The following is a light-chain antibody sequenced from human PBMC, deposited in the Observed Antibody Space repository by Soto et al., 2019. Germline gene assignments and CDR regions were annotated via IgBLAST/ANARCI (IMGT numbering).Light chain of an antibody. Sequence: EIVLTQSPATLSLSPGGRAALSCRASQRVSSYLAWYQQKPGQAPRLLIYDASKRATGIAARVSASGSGTYFTLTISSLESEDFSVYYCQQRSNWPLTFGGGAKGEIK. V-gene: IGKV3-11*01. CDR3: QQRSNWPLT. CDR1: QRVSSY. CDR2: DAS. J-gene: IGKJ4*01.